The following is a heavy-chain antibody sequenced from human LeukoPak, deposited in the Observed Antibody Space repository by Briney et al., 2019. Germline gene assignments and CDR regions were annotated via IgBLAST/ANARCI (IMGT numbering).Heavy chain of an antibody. J-gene: IGHJ4*02. D-gene: IGHD1-14*01. V-gene: IGHV1-2*02. CDR3: ARDRATKRGRQTDY. Sequence: GASVKVSCKASGYTFTGYYMHWVRQAPGQGLEWMGWINPNSGGTNYAQKFQGRVTMTRDTSISTAYMELSRLRSDDMAVYYCARDRATKRGRQTDYWGQGTLVTVSS. CDR2: INPNSGGT. CDR1: GYTFTGYY.